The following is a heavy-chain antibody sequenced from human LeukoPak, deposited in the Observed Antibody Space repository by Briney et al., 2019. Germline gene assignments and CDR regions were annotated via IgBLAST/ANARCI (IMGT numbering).Heavy chain of an antibody. CDR2: INSDGSST. CDR1: GFTLSSYW. CDR3: ARSTRIAVAGTVAY. V-gene: IGHV3-74*01. J-gene: IGHJ4*02. Sequence: GGSLRLSCAASGFTLSSYWMHWVRPAPGKGVVWVSRINSDGSSTSYADSGKGRFTISRDNAKNTLYLQMNSLRAEDTAVYYCARSTRIAVAGTVAYWGQGTLVTVSS. D-gene: IGHD6-19*01.